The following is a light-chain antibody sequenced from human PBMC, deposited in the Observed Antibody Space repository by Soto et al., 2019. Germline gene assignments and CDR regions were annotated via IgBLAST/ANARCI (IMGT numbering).Light chain of an antibody. CDR2: DAS. CDR1: QSISSW. Sequence: DIQMTESPSTLSXXXXXXXXXXXXASQSISSWLAWYQQKPGKAPKLLIYDASSLESGVPSRFSGSGSGTEFTLTISSLQPDDFATYYCQQYNSYRGTFGQGTKVDI. CDR3: QQYNSYRGT. V-gene: IGKV1-5*01. J-gene: IGKJ1*01.